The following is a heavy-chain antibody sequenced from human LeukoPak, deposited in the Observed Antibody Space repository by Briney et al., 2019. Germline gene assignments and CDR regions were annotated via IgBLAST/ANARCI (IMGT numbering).Heavy chain of an antibody. D-gene: IGHD5-24*01. V-gene: IGHV3-53*01. CDR1: GFTVSSNY. CDR3: ARVRNGYKPPKLFSYYYMDV. J-gene: IGHJ6*03. CDR2: FYSGGTP. Sequence: PGGSLRLSCAASGFTVSSNYMTWVRQAPGKGLDGASVFYSGGTPYYADSVRAGFPISGETAKNSRYLQMNSLRAEDTAINYWARVRNGYKPPKLFSYYYMDVWGKGTTVTISS.